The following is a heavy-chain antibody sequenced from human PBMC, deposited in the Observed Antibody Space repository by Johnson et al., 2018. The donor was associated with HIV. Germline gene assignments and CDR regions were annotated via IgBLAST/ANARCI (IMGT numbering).Heavy chain of an antibody. CDR1: GFTFSSYG. CDR3: ARATIVVLPAGAFDI. Sequence: VQLVESGGGVVQPGRSLRLSCAASGFTFSSYGMHWVRQAPGKGLEWVAVISYDGSNKYYADSVKGRFTISRDNSKKVLSLQMNNLRPDDTAVYYCARATIVVLPAGAFDIWGQGTLVTVSS. D-gene: IGHD2-2*01. J-gene: IGHJ3*02. V-gene: IGHV3-30*19. CDR2: ISYDGSNK.